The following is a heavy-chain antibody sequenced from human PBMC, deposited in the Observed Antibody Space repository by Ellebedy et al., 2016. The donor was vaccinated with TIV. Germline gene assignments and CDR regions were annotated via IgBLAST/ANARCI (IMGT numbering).Heavy chain of an antibody. Sequence: SETLSLTCAVSGGSISSSNWWSWVRQPPGKGLEWIGEIYHSGSTNYNPSLKSRVTISVDKSKNQFSLKLSSVTAADTAVYYCVRLRLRLGELSGVAVDAFDIWGQGTMVTVSS. J-gene: IGHJ3*02. CDR1: GGSISSSNW. CDR3: VRLRLRLGELSGVAVDAFDI. CDR2: IYHSGST. D-gene: IGHD3-16*01. V-gene: IGHV4-4*02.